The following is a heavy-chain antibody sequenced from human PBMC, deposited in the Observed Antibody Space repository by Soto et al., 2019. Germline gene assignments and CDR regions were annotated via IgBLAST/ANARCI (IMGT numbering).Heavy chain of an antibody. V-gene: IGHV1-69*13. D-gene: IGHD3-22*01. CDR1: GGTISSYP. J-gene: IGHJ4*02. CDR2: IIPIFGTA. Sequence: SVKVSCKSSGGTISSYPISWVRQAPGQGLEWMGGIIPIFGTANYAQKFQGRVTITADESTSTAYMELSSLRSEDTAVYYCARGSPLKNYYDSSGYFDLWGQGTLVTVSS. CDR3: ARGSPLKNYYDSSGYFDL.